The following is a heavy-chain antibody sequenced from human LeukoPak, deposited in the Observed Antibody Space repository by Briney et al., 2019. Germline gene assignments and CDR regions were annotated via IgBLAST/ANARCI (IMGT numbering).Heavy chain of an antibody. Sequence: ASVKVSCKASGYTFTSYYMHWVRQAPGQGLEWMGIINPSGGSTSYAQKFQGRVTMTRDTSTSTVYMELSRLRSDDTAVYYCARGSSSWYAIRAFDIWGQGTMVTVSS. D-gene: IGHD6-13*01. CDR3: ARGSSSWYAIRAFDI. CDR2: INPSGGST. J-gene: IGHJ3*02. CDR1: GYTFTSYY. V-gene: IGHV1-46*01.